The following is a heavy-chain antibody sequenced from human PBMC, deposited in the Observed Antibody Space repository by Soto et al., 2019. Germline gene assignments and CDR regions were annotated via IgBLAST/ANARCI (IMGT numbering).Heavy chain of an antibody. CDR3: ARENRKLGYCSSTSCPFDY. CDR1: GFTFSDYY. CDR2: ISSSGATI. V-gene: IGHV3-11*01. D-gene: IGHD2-2*01. Sequence: QVQLVESGGGLVKPGGSQRLSCAASGFTFSDYYMSWIRQAPGKGLEWVSYISSSGATIYYADSVNGRFTISRDNAKNSLYLKMNSLRAEDTAVYYCARENRKLGYCSSTSCPFDYWGQGTLVTVSS. J-gene: IGHJ4*02.